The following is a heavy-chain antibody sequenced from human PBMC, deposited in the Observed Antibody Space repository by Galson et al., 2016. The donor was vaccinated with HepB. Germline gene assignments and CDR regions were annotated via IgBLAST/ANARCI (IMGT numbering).Heavy chain of an antibody. J-gene: IGHJ6*02. CDR1: GISVRSTY. D-gene: IGHD1/OR15-1a*01. CDR2: IYGGGST. CDR3: AREGTTGVLFCLDV. Sequence: SLRLSCAASGISVRSTYMTWVRQAPGKGLEWISVIYGGGSTYYADSVKGRFTISRDNSRNTLHRQMNNLRVEDTAIYYCAREGTTGVLFCLDVWGQGTTVTVSS. V-gene: IGHV3-66*01.